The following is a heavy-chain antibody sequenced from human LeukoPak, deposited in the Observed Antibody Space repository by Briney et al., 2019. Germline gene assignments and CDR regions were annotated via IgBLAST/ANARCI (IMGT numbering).Heavy chain of an antibody. CDR2: ITGSSSYI. Sequence: GGSLRLSCAASGFTFSSSTMDWVRQAPGKGLEWVSSITGSSSYIYYADSVKGRFTISRDNTKNSLSLQMNSLRAEDTAVYYCARAYGSFDYWGQGTLVTVSS. V-gene: IGHV3-21*01. D-gene: IGHD3-10*01. CDR1: GFTFSSST. J-gene: IGHJ4*02. CDR3: ARAYGSFDY.